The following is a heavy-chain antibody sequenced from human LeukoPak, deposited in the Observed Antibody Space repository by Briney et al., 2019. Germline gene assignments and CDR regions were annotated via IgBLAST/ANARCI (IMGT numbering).Heavy chain of an antibody. D-gene: IGHD1-26*01. CDR2: INPSGGST. V-gene: IGHV1-46*01. J-gene: IGHJ4*02. CDR3: AADSGSYRYYFDY. Sequence: ASVKVSCTASGYTFTSYYMHWVRQAPGQGLEWMGIINPSGGSTSYAQKFQGRVTMTRDMSTSTVYMELSSLRSEDTAVYYCAADSGSYRYYFDYWGQGTLVTVSS. CDR1: GYTFTSYY.